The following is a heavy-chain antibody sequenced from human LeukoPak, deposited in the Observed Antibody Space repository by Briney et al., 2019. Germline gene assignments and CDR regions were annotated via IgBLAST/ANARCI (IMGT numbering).Heavy chain of an antibody. J-gene: IGHJ4*02. CDR1: GFTFSSYD. V-gene: IGHV3-13*01. CDR3: ARVREYSSSSSPYDY. D-gene: IGHD6-6*01. CDR2: IGTAGDT. Sequence: GGSLRLSCAASGFTFSSYDMHWVRQATGKGLEWVSAIGTAGDTYYPGSVKGRFTISRENAKNSLYLQMNSLRAEDTAVYYCARVREYSSSSSPYDYWGQGTLVTVSS.